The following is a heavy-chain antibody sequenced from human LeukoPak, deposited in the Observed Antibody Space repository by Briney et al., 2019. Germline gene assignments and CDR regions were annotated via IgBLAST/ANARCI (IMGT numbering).Heavy chain of an antibody. J-gene: IGHJ4*02. CDR2: VTNNNGAM. CDR1: GFTFSDYY. V-gene: IGHV3-11*04. D-gene: IGHD3-22*01. CDR3: ARALADNRGYYLGFDY. Sequence: GGSLRLSCAASGFTFSDYYMGWIRQAPGKGLEWISYVTNNNGAMFYAGSLEGRFTIFRDNAKNSLYLQMDSLRPDDTAVYYCARALADNRGYYLGFDYWGRGTLVTVSS.